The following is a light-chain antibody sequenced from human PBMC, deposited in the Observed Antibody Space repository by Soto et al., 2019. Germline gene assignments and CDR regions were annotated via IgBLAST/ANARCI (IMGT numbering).Light chain of an antibody. Sequence: DIQMTQSPASLSASVGDRVTTICRASQTISGYLNWYQHKPGKVPNLLIYGTSSLQGGVPSRFSGSASWTGFTLTICCLQPEVFASCYCQQSYCDWLTFGGGTKVEIK. V-gene: IGKV1-39*01. J-gene: IGKJ4*01. CDR3: QQSYCDWLT. CDR2: GTS. CDR1: QTISGY.